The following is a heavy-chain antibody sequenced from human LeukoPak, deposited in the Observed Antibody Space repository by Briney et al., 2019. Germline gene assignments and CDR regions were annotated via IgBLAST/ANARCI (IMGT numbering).Heavy chain of an antibody. J-gene: IGHJ4*02. CDR3: ARNADVTGASVTFDY. D-gene: IGHD2-21*02. CDR2: IYYSGST. CDR1: GGSISSSSYY. Sequence: PSETLSLTCTVSGGSISSSSYYWGWIRQPPGKGLEWIGSIYYSGSTYYNPSLKSRVTISVDTSKNQFSLRVSFMTAADTAVYFCARNADVTGASVTFDYWGQGTLVTVTA. V-gene: IGHV4-39*01.